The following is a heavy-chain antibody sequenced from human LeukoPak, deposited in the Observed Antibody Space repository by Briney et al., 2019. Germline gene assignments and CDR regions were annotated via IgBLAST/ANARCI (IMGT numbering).Heavy chain of an antibody. V-gene: IGHV3-23*01. D-gene: IGHD5-12*01. CDR3: AKEAWLTGWNYYFDY. CDR2: ISGSGGST. CDR1: GFSFSSYA. J-gene: IGHJ4*02. Sequence: GGSLRLSCAAPGFSFSSYAMSWVRQAPGKGLEWVSAISGSGGSTYYADSVKGRFTISRDNSKNTLYLQMNSLRAEDTAVYYCAKEAWLTGWNYYFDYWGQGTLVTVSS.